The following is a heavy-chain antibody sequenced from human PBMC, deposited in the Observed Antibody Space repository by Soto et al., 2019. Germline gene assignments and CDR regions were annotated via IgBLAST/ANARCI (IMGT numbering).Heavy chain of an antibody. CDR2: IYYGGST. V-gene: IGHV4-59*02. D-gene: IGHD7-27*01. CDR3: ARGNSGWQRACYDYGMDV. Sequence: ETLSLTCTVYGGSVSSYYWSWIRQPPGKGLEWIGYIYYGGSTNYNPSLKSRVTISVDTSKNQFYVKLSSVTAADTAVYYCARGNSGWQRACYDYGMDVWGQGTTVTVSS. J-gene: IGHJ6*02. CDR1: GGSVSSYY.